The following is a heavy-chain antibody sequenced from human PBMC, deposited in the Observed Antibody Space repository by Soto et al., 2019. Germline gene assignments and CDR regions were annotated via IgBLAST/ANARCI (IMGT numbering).Heavy chain of an antibody. CDR3: ARPGPYYDSRIHDAFDI. CDR2: ISSSGAFT. J-gene: IGHJ3*02. Sequence: PGGSLRLSCAVSGFTFNSNDMTWVRHAPGKGLEWVSTISSSGAFTYHADSVRGRLTISRDNSKNTVYLQMNSLRAEDTAVYYCARPGPYYDSRIHDAFDIWGQGTMVTVSS. V-gene: IGHV3-23*01. D-gene: IGHD3-22*01. CDR1: GFTFNSND.